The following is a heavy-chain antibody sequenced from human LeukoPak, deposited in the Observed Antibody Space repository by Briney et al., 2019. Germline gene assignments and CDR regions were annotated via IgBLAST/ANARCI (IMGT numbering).Heavy chain of an antibody. CDR2: ISGYNGNT. V-gene: IGHV1-18*04. Sequence: ASVKVSCKASGYTFTGYYMHWVRQAPGQGLEWMGWISGYNGNTNYAQKLQGRVTMTTDTSTSTAYMELRSLKSDDTAVYYCASLKNYYDSSGYLVTDAFDIWGQGTMVTVSS. CDR3: ASLKNYYDSSGYLVTDAFDI. J-gene: IGHJ3*02. D-gene: IGHD3-22*01. CDR1: GYTFTGYY.